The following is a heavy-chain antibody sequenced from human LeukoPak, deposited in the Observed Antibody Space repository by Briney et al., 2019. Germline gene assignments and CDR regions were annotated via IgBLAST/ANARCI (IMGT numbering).Heavy chain of an antibody. CDR3: ARDIVWGYDFWSGHNNFDY. CDR1: GFTFNNYA. D-gene: IGHD3-3*01. J-gene: IGHJ4*02. Sequence: HPGGSLRLSCAASGFTFNNYAMGWVRQAPGKGLEWVSAISGSGGSTYYAGSVMGRFTISRDNSKNTLYLQMNSLRAEDTAVYYCARDIVWGYDFWSGHNNFDYWGQGTLVTVSS. CDR2: ISGSGGST. V-gene: IGHV3-23*01.